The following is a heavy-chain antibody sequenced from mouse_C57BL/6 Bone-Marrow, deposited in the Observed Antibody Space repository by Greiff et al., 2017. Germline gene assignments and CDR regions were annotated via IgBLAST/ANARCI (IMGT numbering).Heavy chain of an antibody. CDR3: TLPYYFDY. V-gene: IGHV14-4*01. CDR2: IDPENGDT. D-gene: IGHD5-5*01. J-gene: IGHJ2*01. Sequence: EVQLQQSGAELVRPGASVKLSCTASGFNIKDDYMHWVKQRPEQGLEWIGWIDPENGDTEYASKFQGKAPITADTSSNTAYLQLSSLTSEDTAVYYCTLPYYFDYWGQGTTLTVSS. CDR1: GFNIKDDY.